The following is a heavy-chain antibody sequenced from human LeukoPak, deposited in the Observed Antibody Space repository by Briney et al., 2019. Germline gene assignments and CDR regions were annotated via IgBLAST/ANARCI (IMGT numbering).Heavy chain of an antibody. D-gene: IGHD1-7*01. V-gene: IGHV1-2*02. CDR3: ARATITGTTYYYYGMDV. J-gene: IGHJ6*02. Sequence: GASVKVSCKASGYTFTDYYVHWVRQAPGQGLEWMGWINPNSGGTNYAQKFRGRVTTTRDTSINTAYMEVSRLRSDDTAVYYCARATITGTTYYYYGMDVWGQGTTVTVSS. CDR2: INPNSGGT. CDR1: GYTFTDYY.